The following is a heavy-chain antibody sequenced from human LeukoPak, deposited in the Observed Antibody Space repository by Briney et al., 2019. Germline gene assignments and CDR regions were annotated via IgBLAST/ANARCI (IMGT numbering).Heavy chain of an antibody. J-gene: IGHJ3*02. CDR1: GGTFSSYA. Sequence: GASVKVSCKASGGTFSSYAISWVRQAPGQGLEWMGGISPIFGTANYAQKFQGRVTITTDESTSTAYMELSSLRSEDTAVYYCASPYYYDSSGYYSPDAFDIWGQGTMVTVSS. CDR3: ASPYYYDSSGYYSPDAFDI. V-gene: IGHV1-69*05. CDR2: ISPIFGTA. D-gene: IGHD3-22*01.